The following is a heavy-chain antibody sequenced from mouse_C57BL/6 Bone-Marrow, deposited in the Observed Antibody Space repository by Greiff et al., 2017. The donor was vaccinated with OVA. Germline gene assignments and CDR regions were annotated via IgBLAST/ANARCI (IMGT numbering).Heavy chain of an antibody. CDR2: IDPETGDT. Sequence: VQLQQSGAELVRPGASVTLSCTASGFNIKDDYMHWVKQRPEQGLEWIGWIDPETGDTEYASKFQGKATITADTSSNTAYLQLSSLTSEDTAVYYCTSYGNFDYWGQGTTLTVSS. CDR1: GFNIKDDY. D-gene: IGHD2-1*01. V-gene: IGHV14-4*01. J-gene: IGHJ2*01. CDR3: TSYGNFDY.